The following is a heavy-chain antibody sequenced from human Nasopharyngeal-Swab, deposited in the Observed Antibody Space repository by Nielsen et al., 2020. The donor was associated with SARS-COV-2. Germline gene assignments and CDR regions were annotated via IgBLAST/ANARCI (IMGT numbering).Heavy chain of an antibody. CDR1: GGTFSSYA. J-gene: IGHJ3*02. V-gene: IGHV1-69*05. CDR3: ASSWELLLYAFDI. CDR2: IIPIFGTV. D-gene: IGHD1-26*01. Sequence: SVKVSCKASGGTFSSYAISWVRQAPGQGLEWMGGIIPIFGTVNYAQKFQGRVTMTRNTSISTAYMELSSLRSEDTAVYYCASSWELLLYAFDIWGQGTMVTVSS.